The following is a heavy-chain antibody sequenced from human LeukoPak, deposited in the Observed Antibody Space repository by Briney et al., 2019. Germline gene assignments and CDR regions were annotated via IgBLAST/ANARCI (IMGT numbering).Heavy chain of an antibody. CDR1: GGSSSGYY. CDR2: INHSGST. Sequence: SETLSLTCAVYGGSSSGYYWSWIRQPPGKGLEWIGEINHSGSTNYNPSLKSRVTISVDTSKNQFSLKLSSVTAADTAVYYCARGYYYVNYWGQGTLVTVSS. D-gene: IGHD3-22*01. V-gene: IGHV4-34*01. J-gene: IGHJ4*02. CDR3: ARGYYYVNY.